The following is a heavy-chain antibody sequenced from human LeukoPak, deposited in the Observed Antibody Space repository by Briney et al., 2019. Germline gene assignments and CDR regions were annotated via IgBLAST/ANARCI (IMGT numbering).Heavy chain of an antibody. CDR1: GGSFSGYY. V-gene: IGHV4-34*01. Sequence: SETLSLTCAVYGGSFSGYYWSWSRQPPGRGLEWSGDINHSGSTNYNPSLKSRVTISVDTSKNQFSLKLSPVTAADTAVYYCARESYSSGWYGGALDYWGQGTLVTVSS. CDR2: INHSGST. CDR3: ARESYSSGWYGGALDY. D-gene: IGHD6-19*01. J-gene: IGHJ4*02.